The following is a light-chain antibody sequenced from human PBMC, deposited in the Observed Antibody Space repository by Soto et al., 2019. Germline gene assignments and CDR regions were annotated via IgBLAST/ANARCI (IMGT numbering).Light chain of an antibody. CDR2: RTN. J-gene: IGLJ3*02. Sequence: QTVVTQEPSFSVSPGGTVTLTCALSSGSVSTNNYPSWCQQTPGQPPRTLIFRTNTRSSGVPDRSSGSILGSKAALTITGAQADDESDYYCVLYMGRGIWVFGGGTKVTVL. V-gene: IGLV8-61*01. CDR3: VLYMGRGIWV. CDR1: SGSVSTNNY.